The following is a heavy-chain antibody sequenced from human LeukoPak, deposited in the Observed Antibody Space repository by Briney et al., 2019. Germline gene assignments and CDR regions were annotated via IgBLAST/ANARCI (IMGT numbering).Heavy chain of an antibody. J-gene: IGHJ4*02. Sequence: PGGSLRLSCAASGLIFSSYGMHWVRQAPGKGLEWVAFIRYDGSNKYYVDSVKGRFTISRDNSKNTLYLQMSSLRTEDTAVYYCAKINNRWEVFAYWGQRTLVTVSS. CDR3: AKINNRWEVFAY. D-gene: IGHD1-26*01. CDR1: GLIFSSYG. V-gene: IGHV3-30*02. CDR2: IRYDGSNK.